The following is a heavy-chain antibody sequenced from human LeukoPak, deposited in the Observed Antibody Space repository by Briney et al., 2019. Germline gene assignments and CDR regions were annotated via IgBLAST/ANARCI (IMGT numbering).Heavy chain of an antibody. V-gene: IGHV4-59*01. CDR3: ARESWHRWFDP. Sequence: SETLSLTCTVSGGSISSYYWSWIRQPPGKGLEWIGYIYYSGSTNYNPSLKSRVTISVDTSKNQFSLKLSSVTAADTAVYYCARESWHRWFDPWGQGTLVTVSS. D-gene: IGHD6-13*01. CDR2: IYYSGST. CDR1: GGSISSYY. J-gene: IGHJ5*02.